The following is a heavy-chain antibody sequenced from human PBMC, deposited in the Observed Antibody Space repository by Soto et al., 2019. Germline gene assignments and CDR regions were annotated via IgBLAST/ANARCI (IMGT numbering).Heavy chain of an antibody. CDR1: GGTFSSYA. V-gene: IGHV1-69*13. CDR2: IIPIFGTA. J-gene: IGHJ4*02. CDR3: ARGPPSDPPLLDY. D-gene: IGHD6-6*01. Sequence: GASVKVSCKASGGTFSSYAISWVRQAPGQGLEWMGGIIPIFGTANYAQKFQGRVTITADESTSTAYMELSSLRSDDTAVYYCARGPPSDPPLLDYWGQGTLVTVSS.